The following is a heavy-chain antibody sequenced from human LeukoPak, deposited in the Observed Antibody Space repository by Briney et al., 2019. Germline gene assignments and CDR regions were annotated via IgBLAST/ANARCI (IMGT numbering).Heavy chain of an antibody. CDR1: GFTFSSYG. CDR2: ISGSGGST. J-gene: IGHJ4*02. CDR3: AKELFGIVGAIDY. Sequence: GGSLRLSCAASGFTFSSYGMSWVRQAPGKGLEWVSAISGSGGSTYYADSVKGRFTISRDNSKNTLYLQMNSLRAEDTAVYYRAKELFGIVGAIDYWGQGTLVTVSS. V-gene: IGHV3-23*01. D-gene: IGHD1-26*01.